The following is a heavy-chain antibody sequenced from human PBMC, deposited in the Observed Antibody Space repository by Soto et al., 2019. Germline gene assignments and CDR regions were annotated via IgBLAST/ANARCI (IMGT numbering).Heavy chain of an antibody. V-gene: IGHV3-30*18. CDR2: ISYDGSNK. Sequence: QVQLVESGGGVVQPGRSLRLSCAASGFTFSSYGMHWVRQAPGKGLEWVAVISYDGSNKYYADSVKGRFTISRDNSKNTLYLQMNSLRAEDTAAYYCAKGDAAYSSGWDLAYYYYGMDVWGQGTTVTVSS. J-gene: IGHJ6*02. CDR3: AKGDAAYSSGWDLAYYYYGMDV. D-gene: IGHD6-19*01. CDR1: GFTFSSYG.